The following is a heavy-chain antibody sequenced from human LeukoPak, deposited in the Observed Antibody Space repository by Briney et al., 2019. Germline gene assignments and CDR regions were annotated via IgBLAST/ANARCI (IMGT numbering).Heavy chain of an antibody. D-gene: IGHD3-10*01. CDR3: ARERGGYYGSGEEYYFDH. Sequence: GASVKVSCKASGYTFTGYYMHWVRQAPGQGLEWMGWINPNSGGTNYAQKFQGWVTMTRDTSISTAYMELSRLRSDDTAVYYCARERGGYYGSGEEYYFDHWGQGTLVTVSS. CDR2: INPNSGGT. V-gene: IGHV1-2*04. CDR1: GYTFTGYY. J-gene: IGHJ4*02.